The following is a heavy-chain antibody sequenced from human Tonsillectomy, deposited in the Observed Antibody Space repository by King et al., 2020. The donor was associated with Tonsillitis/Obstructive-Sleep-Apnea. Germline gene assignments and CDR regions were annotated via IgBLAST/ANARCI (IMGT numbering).Heavy chain of an antibody. J-gene: IGHJ3*02. D-gene: IGHD3-22*01. Sequence: VQLVESGGGVVQPGRSLRLSCAASGFTFSIYAIHWVRQAPGKGTEWVAVISYDGSNKYYADSVKGRFTISRDNSKNTLDLQMNSLRAEDTAVYYCARGGIYDSSGYADAFDIWGQGTMVTVSS. V-gene: IGHV3-30*04. CDR1: GFTFSIYA. CDR2: ISYDGSNK. CDR3: ARGGIYDSSGYADAFDI.